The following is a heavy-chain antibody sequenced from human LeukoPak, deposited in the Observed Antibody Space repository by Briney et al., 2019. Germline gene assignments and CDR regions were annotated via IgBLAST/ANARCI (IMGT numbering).Heavy chain of an antibody. CDR3: AREYVDTAMVGAFDI. J-gene: IGHJ3*02. Sequence: SETLSLTCTVSGGSISSYYWSWIRQPPGKGLEWIGNIYYSGSTNYNPSLKSRVTISVDTSKNQFSLKLSSVTAADTAVYYCAREYVDTAMVGAFDIWGQGTMVTVSS. D-gene: IGHD5-18*01. CDR2: IYYSGST. V-gene: IGHV4-59*01. CDR1: GGSISSYY.